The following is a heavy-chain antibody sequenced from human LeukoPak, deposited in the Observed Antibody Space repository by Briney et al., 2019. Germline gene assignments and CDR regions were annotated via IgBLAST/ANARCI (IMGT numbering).Heavy chain of an antibody. V-gene: IGHV4-34*01. J-gene: IGHJ6*03. CDR3: ARGRVSSSTWYSTYYYYFYMDV. Sequence: SETLSLTCAVYGGSFSGYYWSWIRQPPGKGLEWIGEINHGGSTNYNPSLKSRVTISVDTSKNQFSLKLSSVTTADTAVYFCARGRVSSSTWYSTYYYYFYMDVWGKGTTVTVSS. D-gene: IGHD4-11*01. CDR2: INHGGST. CDR1: GGSFSGYY.